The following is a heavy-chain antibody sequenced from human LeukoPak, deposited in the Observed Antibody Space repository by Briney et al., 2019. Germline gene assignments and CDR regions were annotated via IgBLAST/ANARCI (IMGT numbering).Heavy chain of an antibody. D-gene: IGHD5-12*01. CDR3: ARSLSGIDAFDI. CDR2: IYYSGST. J-gene: IGHJ3*02. Sequence: SETLSLTCTVSGGSISSSSYYWGWIRQPPGKGLEWIGSIYYSGSTYYNPSLKSRVTISVDTSKNQFSLKLSSVTAADTAVYYCARSLSGIDAFDIWGQGTMVTVSS. V-gene: IGHV4-39*01. CDR1: GGSISSSSYY.